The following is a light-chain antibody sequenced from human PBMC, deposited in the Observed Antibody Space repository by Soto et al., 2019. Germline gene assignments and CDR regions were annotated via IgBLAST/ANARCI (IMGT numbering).Light chain of an antibody. V-gene: IGKV1-33*01. J-gene: IGKJ1*01. CDR1: EDIDNH. Sequence: DIQMTQSPSSLSASVGARVTITCQASEDIDNHLNWYQQRPGGAPKLLIYDASKLQTGVPSRFSGSGSGTDFTLTISSLQPDDFATYYCQHYNSYSEAFGQGTKVELK. CDR2: DAS. CDR3: QHYNSYSEA.